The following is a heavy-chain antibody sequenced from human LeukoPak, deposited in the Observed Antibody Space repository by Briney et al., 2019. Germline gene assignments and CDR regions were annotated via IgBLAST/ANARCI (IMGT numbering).Heavy chain of an antibody. CDR1: GFTFSSYK. J-gene: IGHJ5*02. Sequence: GGSLRLSCAASGFTFSSYKMNWVRQAPGKGLEWVSYISSSGSTIYYADSVKGRFTISRDNAKNSLYLQMNSLRAEDTAVYYCARGPITMVRGAPPNWFDPWGQGTLVTVSS. CDR3: ARGPITMVRGAPPNWFDP. V-gene: IGHV3-48*03. D-gene: IGHD3-10*01. CDR2: ISSSGSTI.